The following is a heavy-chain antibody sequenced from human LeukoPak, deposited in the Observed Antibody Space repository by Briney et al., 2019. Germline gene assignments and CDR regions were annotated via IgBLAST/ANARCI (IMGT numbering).Heavy chain of an antibody. Sequence: GGSLRLSCSASGFTVSSNYMSWVRQAPGKGLEWVSVIYSGGSTYYADSVKGRFTISRDNSKNTLYLQMNSLRAEDTAVYYCARDSVGSSDYFDYWGQGTLVTVSS. CDR3: ARDSVGSSDYFDY. D-gene: IGHD6-6*01. J-gene: IGHJ4*02. CDR1: GFTVSSNY. V-gene: IGHV3-53*01. CDR2: IYSGGST.